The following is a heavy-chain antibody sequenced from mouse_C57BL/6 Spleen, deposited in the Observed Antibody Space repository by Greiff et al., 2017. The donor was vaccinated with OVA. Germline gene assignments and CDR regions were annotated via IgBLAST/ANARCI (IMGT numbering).Heavy chain of an antibody. CDR1: GYSITSGYY. J-gene: IGHJ4*01. Sequence: EVQLQQSGPGLVKPSQSLSLTCSVTGYSITSGYYWTWIRPFPVNKLEWLGYISYDGSNNSNLSHKNRISITRDTSKNQFFLKSNSVTTEDTATYDGARLEDAMDYWGQGTSVTVSS. CDR2: ISYDGSN. CDR3: ARLEDAMDY. V-gene: IGHV3-6*01.